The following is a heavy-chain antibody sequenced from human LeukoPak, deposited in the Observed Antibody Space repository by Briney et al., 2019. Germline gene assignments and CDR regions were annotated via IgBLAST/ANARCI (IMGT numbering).Heavy chain of an antibody. CDR1: GFTFSSYG. Sequence: PGGSLRLSCAASGFTFSSYGMHWVRQAPGKGLEWVAVISYDGSNKYYADSVKGRFTISRDNSKNTLYLQMNSLRAEDTAVYYCAKDEGSSPQWYYFDYWGQGTLVTVSS. CDR2: ISYDGSNK. D-gene: IGHD6-13*01. CDR3: AKDEGSSPQWYYFDY. V-gene: IGHV3-30*18. J-gene: IGHJ4*02.